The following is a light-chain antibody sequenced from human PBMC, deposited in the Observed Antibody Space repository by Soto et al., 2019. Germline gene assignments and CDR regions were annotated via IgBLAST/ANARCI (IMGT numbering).Light chain of an antibody. J-gene: IGLJ1*01. CDR1: SSDVGGYDY. CDR3: ISYASINTYV. Sequence: QSVLTQPASVSGSPGQSITISCTGTSSDVGGYDYVSWYQQHPGKAPKLMIYDVTNRPSGVSNRFSGSKSGNTASLTISGLQAEDAADYYCISYASINTYVFGTGTKSPS. V-gene: IGLV2-14*01. CDR2: DVT.